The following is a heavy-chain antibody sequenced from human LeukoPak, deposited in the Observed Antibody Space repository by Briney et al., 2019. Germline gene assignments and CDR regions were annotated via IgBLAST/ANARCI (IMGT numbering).Heavy chain of an antibody. J-gene: IGHJ4*02. CDR2: INPSGGST. CDR3: ASSRTFYGGSYYFDY. V-gene: IGHV1-46*01. Sequence: ASVKVSCKASGYTFTSYYMHWVRQAPGQGLEWMGIINPSGGSTSYAQKFQGRVTMTRDTSTSTVYMELSSLRSEDTAVYYCASSRTFYGGSYYFDYWGQGTLVTVSS. CDR1: GYTFTSYY. D-gene: IGHD4-23*01.